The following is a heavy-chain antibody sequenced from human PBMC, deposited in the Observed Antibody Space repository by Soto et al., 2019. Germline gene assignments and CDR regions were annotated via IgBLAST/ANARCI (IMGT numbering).Heavy chain of an antibody. V-gene: IGHV4-59*01. J-gene: IGHJ4*02. CDR2: IYYSGTT. D-gene: IGHD6-19*01. CDR1: GVSISPYY. Sequence: PWETLSLTCTVSGVSISPYYWSWIRQPPGKGLEWIGYIYYSGTTSYNPSLKSRVTISVDTSKNQCSLKLNSVTDADTAVYYCARDRHSSGYWGQGTLVTVSS. CDR3: ARDRHSSGY.